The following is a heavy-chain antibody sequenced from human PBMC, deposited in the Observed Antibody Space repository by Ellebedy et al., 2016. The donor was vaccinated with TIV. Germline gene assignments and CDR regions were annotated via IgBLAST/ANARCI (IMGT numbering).Heavy chain of an antibody. V-gene: IGHV3-74*01. CDR1: GFTFSSYW. Sequence: GESLKISCAASGFTFSSYWMHWVRQAPGKGLVWVSRINGDGNTTTYADSVKGRFTISRDNAKNTVYLQMNSLRDEDTAVYYCARGRTTVNDYWGQGTLVTVSS. CDR3: ARGRTTVNDY. D-gene: IGHD4-17*01. J-gene: IGHJ4*02. CDR2: INGDGNTT.